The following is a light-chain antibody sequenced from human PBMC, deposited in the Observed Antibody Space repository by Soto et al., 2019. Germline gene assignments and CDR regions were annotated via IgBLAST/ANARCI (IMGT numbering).Light chain of an antibody. V-gene: IGLV1-44*01. CDR3: ATWDDSLNARGV. J-gene: IGLJ3*02. Sequence: QSVLTQPPSASGTPGQRVTISCSGSRSNIGNNAVSWYQQFPGTAPKLLIYNNNQRPSGVPDRFSGSKSGTSASLAISGLQSEDEADYYCATWDDSLNARGVVCGGTKLTVL. CDR2: NNN. CDR1: RSNIGNNA.